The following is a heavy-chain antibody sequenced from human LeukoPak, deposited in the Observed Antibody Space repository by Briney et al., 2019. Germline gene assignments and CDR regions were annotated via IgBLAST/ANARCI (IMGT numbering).Heavy chain of an antibody. CDR2: IWYDGSNK. V-gene: IGHV3-33*01. CDR3: ARARSSGYFDY. J-gene: IGHJ4*02. CDR1: GLTFSSYG. D-gene: IGHD3-10*01. Sequence: GGSLRLSCAASGLTFSSYGMHWVRQAPGKGLEWVAVIWYDGSNKYYADSVKGRFTISRDSSKNTLYLQMNSLRAEDTAVYYCARARSSGYFDYWGQGTLVTVSS.